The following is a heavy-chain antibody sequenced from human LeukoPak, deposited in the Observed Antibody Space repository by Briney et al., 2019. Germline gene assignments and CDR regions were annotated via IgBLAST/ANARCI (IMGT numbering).Heavy chain of an antibody. D-gene: IGHD5-24*01. V-gene: IGHV1-69*01. Sequence: GSSVKVSCKASGGTFSSYAISWVRQAPGQGLEWMGGIIPIFGTANYAQKLQGRVTITADESTSTAYMELSSLRSEDTAVYYCASRKMATILYYYYYMDVWGKGTTVTVSS. CDR2: IIPIFGTA. CDR3: ASRKMATILYYYYYMDV. J-gene: IGHJ6*03. CDR1: GGTFSSYA.